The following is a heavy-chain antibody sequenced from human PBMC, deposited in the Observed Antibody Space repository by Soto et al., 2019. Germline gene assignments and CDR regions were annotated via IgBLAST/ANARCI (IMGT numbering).Heavy chain of an antibody. J-gene: IGHJ5*02. Sequence: QVQLQESGPGLVKASETLSLTCTVSGGSMSGHYWGWIRQPPGKAPEWIGQIFYSGGTNYNPSLEGRVTMSVDPSKNQFSLKLSSMSAADTAIYYCARAGGNFDTWGQGTLVTVSS. CDR1: GGSMSGHY. CDR3: ARAGGNFDT. V-gene: IGHV4-59*11. CDR2: IFYSGGT.